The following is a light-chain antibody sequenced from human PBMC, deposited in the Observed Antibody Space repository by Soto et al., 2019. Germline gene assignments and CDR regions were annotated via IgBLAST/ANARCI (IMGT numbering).Light chain of an antibody. Sequence: EIVLTQSPATLSLSPGERATLSCGASRSVSSYLAWYQQKPGQAPRLLIYDASYSATGIPARFSGSGSGTDFTITISSLEPEDFGVYYCQHRSDWRPRLTFGVGTKVEIK. V-gene: IGKV3-11*01. CDR3: QHRSDWRPRLT. CDR2: DAS. J-gene: IGKJ4*01. CDR1: RSVSSY.